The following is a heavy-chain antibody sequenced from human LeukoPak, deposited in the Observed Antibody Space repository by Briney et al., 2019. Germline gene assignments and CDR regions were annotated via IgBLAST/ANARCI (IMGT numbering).Heavy chain of an antibody. Sequence: SETLSLTCTVSGVSISSGDYYWRWIRQPPGKGLEWIGYIYYSGSTYYNPSLKSRVTISVDTSKNQFSLKLSSVTAADTAVYYCARFSIIAAASFDYWGQGTLVTVSS. CDR1: GVSISSGDYY. CDR2: IYYSGST. V-gene: IGHV4-30-4*01. D-gene: IGHD6-13*01. CDR3: ARFSIIAAASFDY. J-gene: IGHJ4*02.